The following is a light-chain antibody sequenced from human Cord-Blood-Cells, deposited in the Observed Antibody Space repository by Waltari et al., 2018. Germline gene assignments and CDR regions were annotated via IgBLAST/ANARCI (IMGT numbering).Light chain of an antibody. V-gene: IGKV1-12*01. CDR2: AAS. Sequence: DIQMTQSPSSVSASVGDRVTITCRASQGISSWLARYQQKPGKAPKLLIYAASSLQIGVPSRFSGSGSGTDFTLTISSLQPEDFATYYCQQANSFPFTFGPGTKVDIK. J-gene: IGKJ3*01. CDR3: QQANSFPFT. CDR1: QGISSW.